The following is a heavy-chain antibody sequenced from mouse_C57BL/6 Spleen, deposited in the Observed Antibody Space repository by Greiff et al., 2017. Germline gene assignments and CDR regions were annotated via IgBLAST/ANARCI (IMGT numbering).Heavy chain of an antibody. CDR3: ARSGNYEGYFDY. J-gene: IGHJ2*01. Sequence: QVQLQQSGAELVRPGTSVKVSCKASGYAFTNYLIEWVKQRPGQGLEWIGVINPGSGGTNYNEKFKGKATLTADKSSSTAYMQLSSLTSEDSAVYLCARSGNYEGYFDYWGQGTTLTVSS. D-gene: IGHD2-1*01. CDR1: GYAFTNYL. CDR2: INPGSGGT. V-gene: IGHV1-54*01.